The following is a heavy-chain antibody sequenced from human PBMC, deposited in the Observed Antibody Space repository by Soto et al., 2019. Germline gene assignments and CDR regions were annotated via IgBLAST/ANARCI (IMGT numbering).Heavy chain of an antibody. CDR1: GFTFSSYG. Sequence: PGGSLRLSCAASGFTFSSYGMHWVRQAPGKGLEWVSSISSSSSYIYYADSVKGRFTISRDNAKNSLYLQMNSLRAEDTAVYYCASGLRSAYYYYGMDVWGQGTTVTVSS. V-gene: IGHV3-21*01. D-gene: IGHD4-17*01. J-gene: IGHJ6*02. CDR3: ASGLRSAYYYYGMDV. CDR2: ISSSSSYI.